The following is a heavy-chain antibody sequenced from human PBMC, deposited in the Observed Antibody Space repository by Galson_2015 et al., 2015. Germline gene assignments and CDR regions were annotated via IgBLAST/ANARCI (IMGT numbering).Heavy chain of an antibody. J-gene: IGHJ4*02. V-gene: IGHV1-69*13. D-gene: IGHD6-19*01. Sequence: SVKVSCKASGGTFSSYAISWVRQAPGQGLEWMGGIIPIFGTANCAQKFQGRVTITADESTSTAYMELSSLRSEDTAVYYCARVGVAGTYFDYWGQGTLVTVSS. CDR3: ARVGVAGTYFDY. CDR2: IIPIFGTA. CDR1: GGTFSSYA.